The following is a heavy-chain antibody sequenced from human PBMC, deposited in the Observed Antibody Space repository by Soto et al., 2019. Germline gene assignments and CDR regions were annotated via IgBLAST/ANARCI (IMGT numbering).Heavy chain of an antibody. Sequence: GGSLRLSCAASGFTFSSYAMSWVRQAPGKGLEWVSAISGSGGSTYYADSVKGRFTISRDNSKNTLYLQMNSLRAEDTAVYYCAKDLGYCSSTSCYYYYGMDVWGQGTTVTVSS. J-gene: IGHJ6*02. D-gene: IGHD2-2*01. CDR3: AKDLGYCSSTSCYYYYGMDV. V-gene: IGHV3-23*01. CDR2: ISGSGGST. CDR1: GFTFSSYA.